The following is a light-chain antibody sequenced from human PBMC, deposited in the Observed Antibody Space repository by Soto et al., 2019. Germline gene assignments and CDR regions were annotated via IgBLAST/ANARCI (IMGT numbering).Light chain of an antibody. Sequence: QSALTQPASVSGSPGQSITISCTGTSSDVGAYNYVSWYQQHPGNAPKLMIYEVSNRPSGVSIRFSGSKSGNTASLTISGLQAEDEADYFCSSYTVSSTYVFGTGTKLTV. CDR3: SSYTVSSTYV. CDR2: EVS. V-gene: IGLV2-14*01. CDR1: SSDVGAYNY. J-gene: IGLJ1*01.